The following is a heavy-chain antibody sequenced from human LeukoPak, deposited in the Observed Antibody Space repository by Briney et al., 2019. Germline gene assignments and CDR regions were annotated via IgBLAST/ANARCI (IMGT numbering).Heavy chain of an antibody. V-gene: IGHV3-21*01. D-gene: IGHD1-26*01. CDR3: ARGGRELRY. CDR1: GFTFNIYN. J-gene: IGHJ4*02. Sequence: GGSLRLSCAASGFTFNIYNMNWVRRAPGKGLEWVSSISTSSGYIYYADSVRGRFTISRDNAKNSLYLKMNSLRAEDTAVYYSARGGRELRYWGQGTLVTVSS. CDR2: ISTSSGYI.